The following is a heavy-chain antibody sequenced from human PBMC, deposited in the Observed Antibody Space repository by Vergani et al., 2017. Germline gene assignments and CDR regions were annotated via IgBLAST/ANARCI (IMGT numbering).Heavy chain of an antibody. Sequence: QLQLQESGPGLVKPSETLSLTCTVSGGSISSSSYYWGWIRQPPGKGLEWIGSIYYSGSPYYNPSLKSRVPISVDTSKNQFSLKRSSVTAADTAVYYCARPKYYYDSSGYYIADWGQGTLVTVSS. CDR1: GGSISSSSYY. J-gene: IGHJ4*02. CDR3: ARPKYYYDSSGYYIAD. CDR2: IYYSGSP. V-gene: IGHV4-39*01. D-gene: IGHD3-22*01.